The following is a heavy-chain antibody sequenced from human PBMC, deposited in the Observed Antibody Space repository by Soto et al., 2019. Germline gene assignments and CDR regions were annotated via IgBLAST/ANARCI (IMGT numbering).Heavy chain of an antibody. V-gene: IGHV4-34*01. CDR1: GGSFSDYY. Sequence: SETLSLTCTVYGGSFSDYYWSWIRQPPGKGLEWSGEINHSGTANYNPSLKSRVTISVDTSKNQFSLKLRSVTAADTAVYYCARRVRGVNDAFDIWGQGTMVT. CDR3: ARRVRGVNDAFDI. D-gene: IGHD3-10*01. J-gene: IGHJ3*02. CDR2: INHSGTA.